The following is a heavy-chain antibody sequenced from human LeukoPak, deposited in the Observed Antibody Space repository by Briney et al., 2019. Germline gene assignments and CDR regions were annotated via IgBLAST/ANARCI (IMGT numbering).Heavy chain of an antibody. J-gene: IGHJ4*02. D-gene: IGHD3-10*01. V-gene: IGHV3-30-3*01. CDR3: ARDQDGSGSYYRSGHHY. CDR1: GFTFSSYA. Sequence: GRSLRLSCAASGFTFSSYAIHWVRQAPGKGLEWVAVISYDGSNKYYADSVKGRFTISRDNSKNTLYLQMNSLRAEDTAVYYCARDQDGSGSYYRSGHHYWGQGTLVTVSS. CDR2: ISYDGSNK.